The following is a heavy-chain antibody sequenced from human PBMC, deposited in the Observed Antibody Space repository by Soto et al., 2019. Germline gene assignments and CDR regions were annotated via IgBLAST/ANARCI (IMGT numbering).Heavy chain of an antibody. CDR2: INPNSGGT. Sequence: QVQLVQSGAEVKKPGASVKVSCKASGYTFTGYYMHWVRQAPGQGLEWMGWINPNSGGTNYAQKFQGGVAMTRDTSISTAYMELSRLRSEDTAVYYCARTLTTDDAFDIWGQGTMVTVSS. J-gene: IGHJ3*02. CDR1: GYTFTGYY. V-gene: IGHV1-2*02. CDR3: ARTLTTDDAFDI. D-gene: IGHD4-17*01.